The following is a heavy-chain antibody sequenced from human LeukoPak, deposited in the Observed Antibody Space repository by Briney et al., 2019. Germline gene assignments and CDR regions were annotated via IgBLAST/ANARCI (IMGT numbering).Heavy chain of an antibody. D-gene: IGHD6-6*01. Sequence: GGSLRLSCAASGFTFSTYAMSWVRQAPGTGLEWVSLISGNGAYTYYADSVKGRFTISRDNSKNTLYLQMNSLRADDTAVYYCAKSLRRGWFDPWGQGTLVTVSS. V-gene: IGHV3-23*01. J-gene: IGHJ5*02. CDR1: GFTFSTYA. CDR3: AKSLRRGWFDP. CDR2: ISGNGAYT.